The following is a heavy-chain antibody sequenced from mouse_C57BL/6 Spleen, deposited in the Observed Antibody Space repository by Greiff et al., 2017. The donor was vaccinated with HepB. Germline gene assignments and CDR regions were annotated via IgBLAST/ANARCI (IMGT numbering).Heavy chain of an antibody. Sequence: QVQLKESGPELVKPGASVKISCKASGYAFSSSWMNWVKQRPGKGLEWIGRIYPGDGDTNYNGKFKGKATLTADKSSSTAYMQLSSLTSEDSAVYFCARGGGYWAYWGQGTLVTVSA. CDR2: IYPGDGDT. D-gene: IGHD2-3*01. CDR3: ARGGGYWAY. J-gene: IGHJ3*01. V-gene: IGHV1-82*01. CDR1: GYAFSSSW.